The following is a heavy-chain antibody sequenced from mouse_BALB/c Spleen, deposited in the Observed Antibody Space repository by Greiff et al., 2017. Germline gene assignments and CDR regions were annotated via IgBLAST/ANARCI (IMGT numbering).Heavy chain of an antibody. CDR2: IWGDGST. CDR3: ARVPPYGYDAMDY. Sequence: QVQLQQSGPGLVAPSQSLSITCTVSGFSLTGYGVNWVRQPPGKGLEWLGMIWGDGSTDYNSALKSRLSISKDNSKSQVFLKMNSLQTDDTARYYCARVPPYGYDAMDYWGQGTSVTVSS. CDR1: GFSLTGYG. D-gene: IGHD1-1*02. V-gene: IGHV2-6-7*01. J-gene: IGHJ4*01.